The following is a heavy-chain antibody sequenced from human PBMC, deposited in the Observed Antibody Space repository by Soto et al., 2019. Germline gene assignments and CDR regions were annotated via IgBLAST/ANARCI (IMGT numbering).Heavy chain of an antibody. D-gene: IGHD5-18*01. CDR1: RCSFSSSSFY. V-gene: IGHV4-39*01. J-gene: IGHJ4*02. CDR2: IYYSGST. CDR3: ARWGYSYNY. Sequence: XEALSLPCTVARCSFSSSSFYWGWIRQPPGKGLEWIGSIYYSGSTYYNPSLKSRVTISVDTSKNQFSLKLSSVTAADTAVYYCARWGYSYNYWGQGTLVTVSS.